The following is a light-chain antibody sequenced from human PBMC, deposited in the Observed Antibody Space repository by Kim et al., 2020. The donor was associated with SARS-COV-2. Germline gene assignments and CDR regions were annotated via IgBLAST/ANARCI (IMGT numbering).Light chain of an antibody. CDR3: QQYNSMWT. V-gene: IGKV1-5*03. Sequence: SASVGDRVPVTCRASQSIGTSLAWYQQKPGEAPKVVIYKASTLTIGVPSRFSGSGSGTEFTLTISSLQPDDFATYYCQQYNSMWTFGQGTKVDIK. CDR2: KAS. CDR1: QSIGTS. J-gene: IGKJ1*01.